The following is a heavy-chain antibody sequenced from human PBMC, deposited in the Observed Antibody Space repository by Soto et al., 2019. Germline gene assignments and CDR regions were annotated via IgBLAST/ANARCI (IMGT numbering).Heavy chain of an antibody. CDR2: ISGSGGST. Sequence: EVQLLESGGGLVQPGGSLSLSCAASGFTFSSYAMSWVRQAPGKGLEWVSAISGSGGSTYYADSVKGRFTIARDNSKNTLYLQMNSLRAEDTAVYYCAKGQWELLLYFDYWGQGTLVTVSS. J-gene: IGHJ4*02. CDR1: GFTFSSYA. V-gene: IGHV3-23*01. CDR3: AKGQWELLLYFDY. D-gene: IGHD1-26*01.